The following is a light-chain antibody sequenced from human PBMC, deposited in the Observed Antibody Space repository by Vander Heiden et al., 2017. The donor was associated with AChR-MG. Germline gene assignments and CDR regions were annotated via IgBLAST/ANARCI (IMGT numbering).Light chain of an antibody. J-gene: IGLJ3*02. V-gene: IGLV1-47*02. CDR3: ATWDGRRSVWV. CDR1: SSNIGSNY. Sequence: QSVLTQPPSASGAPGQTITISCSGGSSNIGSNYVNWYQQFPGTAPKLLIYSNRQRPSGVPDRFSGSKSGTSASLAISGLRSEDEADYICATWDGRRSVWVFGGGTKLTVL. CDR2: SNR.